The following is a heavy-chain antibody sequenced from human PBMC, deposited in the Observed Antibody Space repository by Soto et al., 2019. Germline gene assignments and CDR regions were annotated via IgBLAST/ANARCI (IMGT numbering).Heavy chain of an antibody. CDR3: AKGAIAARTKGVFDY. Sequence: ESGGGLVQPGRSLRLSCAASGFTFDDYAMHWVRQAPGKGLEWVSGISWNSGSIGYADSVKGRFTISRDNAKNSLYLQMNSLRAEDTALYYCAKGAIAARTKGVFDYWGQGTLVTVSS. CDR1: GFTFDDYA. CDR2: ISWNSGSI. D-gene: IGHD6-6*01. V-gene: IGHV3-9*01. J-gene: IGHJ4*02.